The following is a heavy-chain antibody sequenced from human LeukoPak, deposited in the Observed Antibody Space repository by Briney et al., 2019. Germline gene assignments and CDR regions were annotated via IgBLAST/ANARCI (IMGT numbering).Heavy chain of an antibody. CDR2: ISGSGGST. CDR1: GFTFSSYA. J-gene: IGHJ6*02. D-gene: IGHD1-26*01. Sequence: GGSLRLSCAASGFTFSSYAMSWVRQAPGKGLEWVSAISGSGGSTYYADSVKGRFTISRDNSKNTLYLQMNSLRAEDTAVYYCAKGSGRYYYYGMDAWGQGTTVTVSS. CDR3: AKGSGRYYYYGMDA. V-gene: IGHV3-23*01.